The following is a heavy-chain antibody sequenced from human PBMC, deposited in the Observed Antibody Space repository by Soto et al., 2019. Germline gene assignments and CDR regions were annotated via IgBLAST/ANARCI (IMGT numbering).Heavy chain of an antibody. CDR3: ARDDGSFCLSGDF. CDR2: INAGNGNT. V-gene: IGHV1-3*01. J-gene: IGHJ4*02. CDR1: GYNFISYT. D-gene: IGHD1-26*01. Sequence: QVQFVQSGAEVKKPGASVRVSCKASGYNFISYTIHWVRQAPGQGLEWMGWINAGNGNTQYSQKFQDRVTITRDTFAATTYMELGSLRSEDTATYFCARDDGSFCLSGDFWGPGTLVTVSS.